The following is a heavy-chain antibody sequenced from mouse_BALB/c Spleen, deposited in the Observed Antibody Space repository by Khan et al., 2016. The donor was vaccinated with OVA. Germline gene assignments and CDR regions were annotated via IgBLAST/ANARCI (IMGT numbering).Heavy chain of an antibody. CDR2: LWGDGST. V-gene: IGHV2-6-7*01. Sequence: QVQLKQSGPGLVAPSQSLSITCTVSGFSLNGYGVNWVRQPPGKGLEWLGMLWGDGSTDYNSVLKFRLSISKDKSKSQVFLKMNSRQTDDTAMNYCARAYYGNYREAMDNWVKETTDTVS. J-gene: IGHJ4*01. D-gene: IGHD2-10*01. CDR3: ARAYYGNYREAMDN. CDR1: GFSLNGYG.